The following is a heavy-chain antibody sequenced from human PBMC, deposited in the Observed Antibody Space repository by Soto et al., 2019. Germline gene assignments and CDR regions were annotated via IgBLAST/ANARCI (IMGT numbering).Heavy chain of an antibody. J-gene: IGHJ4*02. V-gene: IGHV3-23*04. CDR1: GFIFSNYV. CDR2: ISDSGGTS. D-gene: IGHD1-26*01. Sequence: EVQLVDSGGGLVQPGGSLRLSCAASGFIFSNYVMSWVRQAPGEGLELVSSISDSGGTSYYADSVKGRFTISRDNSKNTLYLQMNSLRAEDTAIYYCAKRPRALLTFDYWGQGTLVTVSS. CDR3: AKRPRALLTFDY.